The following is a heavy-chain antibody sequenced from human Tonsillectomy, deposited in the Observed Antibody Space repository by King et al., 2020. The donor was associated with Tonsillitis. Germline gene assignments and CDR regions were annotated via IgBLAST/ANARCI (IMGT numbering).Heavy chain of an antibody. V-gene: IGHV4-39*01. D-gene: IGHD2-21*01. Sequence: QLQESGPGRVKTSETISLTYSVSGAYINRGTHLLWVTQSPAKALGWMMNLYKTVSNYYNPSLKSRANISVETSKNQVSLKLSSVTAADTAVYYCARPYISDYYFHQAGNDAFDVWGLGTLVTVAS. J-gene: IGHJ3*01. CDR2: LYKTVSN. CDR1: GAYINRGTHL. CDR3: ARPYISDYYFHQAGNDAFDV.